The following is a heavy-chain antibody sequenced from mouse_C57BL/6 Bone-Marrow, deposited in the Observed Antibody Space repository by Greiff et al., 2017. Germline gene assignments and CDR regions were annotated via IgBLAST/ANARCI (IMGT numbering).Heavy chain of an antibody. J-gene: IGHJ4*01. CDR1: GFNIKDYY. CDR2: IDPEDGET. CDR3: SREDYGHYYAFDY. D-gene: IGHD1-1*01. V-gene: IGHV14-2*01. Sequence: VQLKQSGAELVKPGASVKLSCTASGFNIKDYYMHWVKQRTEQGLEWIGRIDPEDGETKYAPKFQGKATITADTSSNTAYLQRSSLTSEDTAVYYCSREDYGHYYAFDYWGQGTSVTVSS.